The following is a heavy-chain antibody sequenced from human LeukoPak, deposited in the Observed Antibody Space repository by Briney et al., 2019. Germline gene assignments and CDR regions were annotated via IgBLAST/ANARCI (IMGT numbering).Heavy chain of an antibody. Sequence: PGGSLRLSCAASGFSFSSYSMSWIRQAPGKGLEWVSAISGSGGSTYYADSVKGRFTISRDNSKNTLYLQMNSLRAEDTAVYYCAKGSDNYNAGAFDIWGQGTMVTVSS. D-gene: IGHD1-1*01. CDR2: ISGSGGST. CDR1: GFSFSSYS. CDR3: AKGSDNYNAGAFDI. J-gene: IGHJ3*02. V-gene: IGHV3-23*01.